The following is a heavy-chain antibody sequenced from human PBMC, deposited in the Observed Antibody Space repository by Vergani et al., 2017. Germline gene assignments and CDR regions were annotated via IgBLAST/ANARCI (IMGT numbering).Heavy chain of an antibody. J-gene: IGHJ4*02. CDR3: AKDRVPTVTTLISGYFDY. Sequence: EVQLVESGGGLVQPGRSLRLSCAASGFTFDDYAMHWVRQAPGKGLEWVSGISGSGGSTYYADSVKGRFTISRDNSKNTLYLQMNSLRAEDTAVYYCAKDRVPTVTTLISGYFDYWGQGTLVTVSS. CDR1: GFTFDDYA. V-gene: IGHV3-23*04. D-gene: IGHD4-17*01. CDR2: ISGSGGST.